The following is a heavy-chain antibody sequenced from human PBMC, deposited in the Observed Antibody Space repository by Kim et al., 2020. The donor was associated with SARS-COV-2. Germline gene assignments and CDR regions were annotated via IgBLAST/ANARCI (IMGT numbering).Heavy chain of an antibody. Sequence: SETLSLTCTVSGDSVSSDNYYWSWIRQPPGKGLEWIAYIYYSGSTNYNPSLRSRVTMSVDTSKNQFSLKLSSVTAADTAVYYCARALVTLLGWFDPWGQGTLVTVSS. CDR2: IYYSGST. V-gene: IGHV4-61*01. J-gene: IGHJ5*02. CDR1: GDSVSSDNYY. CDR3: ARALVTLLGWFDP. D-gene: IGHD6-13*01.